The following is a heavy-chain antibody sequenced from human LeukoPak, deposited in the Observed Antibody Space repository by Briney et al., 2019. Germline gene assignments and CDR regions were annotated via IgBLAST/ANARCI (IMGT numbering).Heavy chain of an antibody. V-gene: IGHV3-23*01. CDR3: AKGRDSYYFDY. J-gene: IGHJ4*02. Sequence: GGSLRLSCAASGFTFSSYAISWVRQAPGKGLEWVSATSGSGGSTYYADSVKGRFTISRDNSKNTLYLQMNSLRAEDTAVYYCAKGRDSYYFDYWGQGTLVTVSS. D-gene: IGHD6-6*01. CDR2: TSGSGGST. CDR1: GFTFSSYA.